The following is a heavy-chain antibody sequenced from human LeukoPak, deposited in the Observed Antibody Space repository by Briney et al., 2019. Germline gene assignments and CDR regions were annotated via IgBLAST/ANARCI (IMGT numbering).Heavy chain of an antibody. CDR2: ISTYNGDT. CDR3: ARGSSNGFSMGY. CDR1: GYTFTSYG. J-gene: IGHJ4*02. D-gene: IGHD2-8*01. Sequence: ASVKVSCKASGYTFTSYGISWVRQAPGQGLEWMGWISTYNGDTNYAQKLQGRVTMTTDTSTSTAYMELRSLRSDDTAVYYCARGSSNGFSMGYWGQGTLVIVSS. V-gene: IGHV1-18*01.